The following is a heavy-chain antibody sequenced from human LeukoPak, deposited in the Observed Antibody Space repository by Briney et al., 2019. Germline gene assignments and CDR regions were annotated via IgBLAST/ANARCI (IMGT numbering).Heavy chain of an antibody. CDR1: GYTFTSYY. D-gene: IGHD1-26*01. Sequence: ASVKVSCKASGYTFTSYYMHWVRRAPGQGLEWMGIINPSGGSTSYAQKFQGRVTMTRDTSTSTVHMELSSLRSEDTAVYYCARDHAPWGLVGATPDYWGQGTLVTVSS. J-gene: IGHJ4*02. V-gene: IGHV1-46*01. CDR3: ARDHAPWGLVGATPDY. CDR2: INPSGGST.